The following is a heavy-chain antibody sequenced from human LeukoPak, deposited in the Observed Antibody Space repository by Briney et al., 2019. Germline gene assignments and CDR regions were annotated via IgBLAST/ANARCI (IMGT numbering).Heavy chain of an antibody. CDR2: ISSSGSTT. J-gene: IGHJ4*02. Sequence: TGGSLRLSCAASGFTFSSYEMNWVRQAPGKGLEWVSYISSSGSTTYYADSVKGRFTISRDNAKNSLYLQMNSLRAEDTAVYYCARDYPTTKGPWGQGTLVTVSS. CDR3: ARDYPTTKGP. V-gene: IGHV3-48*03. CDR1: GFTFSSYE. D-gene: IGHD5-12*01.